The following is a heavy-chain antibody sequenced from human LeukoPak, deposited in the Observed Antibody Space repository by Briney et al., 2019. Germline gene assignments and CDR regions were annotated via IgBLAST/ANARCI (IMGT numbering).Heavy chain of an antibody. D-gene: IGHD1-26*01. CDR2: ISYDGSNK. V-gene: IGHV3-30*03. CDR1: GFTFSSYG. Sequence: PGGSLRLSCAASGFTFSSYGMHWVRQAPGKGLEWVAVISYDGSNKYYADSVKGRFTISRDNSKNTLYLQMNSLRAEDTAVYYCVGSYYFNSFDYWGQGTLVTVSS. CDR3: VGSYYFNSFDY. J-gene: IGHJ4*02.